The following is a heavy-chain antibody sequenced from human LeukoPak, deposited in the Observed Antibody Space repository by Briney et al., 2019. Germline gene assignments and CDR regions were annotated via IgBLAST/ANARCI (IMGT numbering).Heavy chain of an antibody. J-gene: IGHJ4*02. CDR3: AAGFYYFDY. Sequence: SETLSLTCTVSGGSISSYYWNWIRQPPGKGLEWIGYIYYSGTTNYNPSLKSRVTILVDTSKNQCSLKLSSVTAADTAVYYCAAGFYYFDYWGQGTLVTVSS. D-gene: IGHD3-10*01. CDR1: GGSISSYY. CDR2: IYYSGTT. V-gene: IGHV4-59*01.